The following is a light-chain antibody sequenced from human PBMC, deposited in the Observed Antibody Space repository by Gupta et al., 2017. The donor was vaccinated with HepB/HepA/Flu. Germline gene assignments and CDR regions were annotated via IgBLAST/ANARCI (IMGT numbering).Light chain of an antibody. V-gene: IGLV1-51*01. Sequence: QSVLTQPPSVSAAPGQKVIISCSGSSSSIGNNDVSWYQQLPGTAPKLLIYDNSKRPSGIPDRFSGSKSGTSSTLGITGLQTGDEAEYYCGTWDDSLGAVVFGGGTKLTVL. CDR1: SSSIGNND. CDR2: DNS. J-gene: IGLJ3*02. CDR3: GTWDDSLGAVV.